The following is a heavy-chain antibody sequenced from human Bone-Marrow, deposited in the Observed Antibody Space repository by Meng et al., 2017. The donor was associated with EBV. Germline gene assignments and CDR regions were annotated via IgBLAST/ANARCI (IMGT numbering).Heavy chain of an antibody. D-gene: IGHD3-10*01. CDR3: ASESGRGYTPDY. V-gene: IGHV1-69*01. CDR2: LIPMSGAP. CDR1: GGTFSSDA. J-gene: IGHJ4*02. Sequence: QGQLVPSGAEVKKPGSSVRVSCKTSGGTFSSDAVSWVRQDPGQGLEWLGGLIPMSGAPNYAQKFQGRVTITADESTSTHYMDLSSLSSEDTAVYYCASESGRGYTPDYWGQGTLVTVSS.